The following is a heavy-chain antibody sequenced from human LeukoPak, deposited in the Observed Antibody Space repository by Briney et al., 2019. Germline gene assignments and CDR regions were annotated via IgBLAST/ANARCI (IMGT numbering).Heavy chain of an antibody. CDR1: GGSFSGYY. CDR3: ASSQWRGDYYFDY. CDR2: INHSGST. V-gene: IGHV4-34*01. D-gene: IGHD3-10*01. J-gene: IGHJ4*02. Sequence: PSETLSLTCAVYGGSFSGYYWSWIRQPPGKGLEWIGEINHSGSTNYNPSLKSRVTISVDTSKNQFSLKLSSVTAADTAVYYCASSQWRGDYYFDYWGQGTLVTVSS.